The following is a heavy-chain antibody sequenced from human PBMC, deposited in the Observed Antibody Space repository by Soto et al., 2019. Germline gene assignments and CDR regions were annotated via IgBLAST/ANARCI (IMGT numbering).Heavy chain of an antibody. CDR2: ISYDGSNK. CDR1: GFTFSSYG. J-gene: IGHJ6*02. D-gene: IGHD6-13*01. Sequence: GSLRLSCAASGFTFSSYGMHWVRQAPGKGLEWVAVISYDGSNKYYADSVKGRFTISRDNSKNTLYLQMNSLRAEDTAVYYCAKDAQHTPYSSSWYSWNDVIYYYYYGMDVWGQGTKVTVSS. V-gene: IGHV3-30*18. CDR3: AKDAQHTPYSSSWYSWNDVIYYYYYGMDV.